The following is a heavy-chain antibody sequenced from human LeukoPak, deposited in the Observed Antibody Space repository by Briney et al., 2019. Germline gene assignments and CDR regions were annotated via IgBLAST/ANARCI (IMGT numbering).Heavy chain of an antibody. D-gene: IGHD1-1*01. V-gene: IGHV2-5*02. CDR1: GFSLSTSGVG. J-gene: IGHJ3*02. Sequence: SAPTLVNPTQTLTLTCTFSGFSLSTSGVGVGWIRQPPGKTLEWLALIYWDDDKRYSPALKSRLTITKDTSKNQVVLTMTNMDPVDTATYYCAHTADNDVTGDIWGQGTMVTVSS. CDR3: AHTADNDVTGDI. CDR2: IYWDDDK.